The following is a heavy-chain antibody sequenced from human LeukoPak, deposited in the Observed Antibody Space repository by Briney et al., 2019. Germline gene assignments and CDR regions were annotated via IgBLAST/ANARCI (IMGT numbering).Heavy chain of an antibody. V-gene: IGHV3-7*01. CDR2: IKQDGSEK. Sequence: RGSLRLSCAPSGVTSSSYWMSWVRPAPGNGLEWVANIKQDGSEKYYVDSVKGRFTISRDNAKNTLYLQMNSLRAEDTAVYYCARRGGSSSWYLKYYFDYWGQGTLVTVSS. CDR3: ARRGGSSSWYLKYYFDY. J-gene: IGHJ4*02. D-gene: IGHD6-13*01. CDR1: GVTSSSYW.